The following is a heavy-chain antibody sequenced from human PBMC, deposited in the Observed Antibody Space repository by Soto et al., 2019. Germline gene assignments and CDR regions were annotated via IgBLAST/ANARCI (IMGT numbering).Heavy chain of an antibody. CDR3: ARVSGWYYFDY. CDR2: INAGNGNT. D-gene: IGHD6-19*01. Sequence: QVQLVQSGAEVKKPGASVKVSCKASGYTFTSYAMHWVRQAPGQRLEWMGWINAGNGNTKYSQKFQGRVTITRDTSASTAYMELSSMRSEDTAVYYCARVSGWYYFDYWGQGTLVTVSS. CDR1: GYTFTSYA. J-gene: IGHJ4*02. V-gene: IGHV1-3*01.